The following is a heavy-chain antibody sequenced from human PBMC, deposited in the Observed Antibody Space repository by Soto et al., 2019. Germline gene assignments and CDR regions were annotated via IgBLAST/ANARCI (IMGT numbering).Heavy chain of an antibody. CDR2: IIPILGIA. D-gene: IGHD6-19*01. CDR3: ASLPVADVAFDL. V-gene: IGHV1-69*02. CDR1: GGTFSSYT. J-gene: IGHJ3*01. Sequence: QVQLVQSGAEVKKPGSSVKVSCKASGGTFSSYTISWVRQAPGQGLEWMGRIIPILGIANYAQKFQGRVTITADKSTSTASMELSSLRSEATAVYSSASLPVADVAFDLWGRGTMVTVSS.